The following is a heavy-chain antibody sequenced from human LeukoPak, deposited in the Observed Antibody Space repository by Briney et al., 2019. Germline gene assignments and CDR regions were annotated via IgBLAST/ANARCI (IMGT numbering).Heavy chain of an antibody. Sequence: SETLSLTCTVSGGSISSSSYYWGWIRQPPGKGLEWIGSIYYSGSTYYNPSVKSQVTMSVDTSKNQFSLKLSSVTAADTAVYYCARHELLQWLPIHWLDPWGQGTPVAVSS. CDR2: IYYSGST. CDR1: GGSISSSSYY. J-gene: IGHJ5*02. CDR3: ARHELLQWLPIHWLDP. D-gene: IGHD2-15*01. V-gene: IGHV4-39*01.